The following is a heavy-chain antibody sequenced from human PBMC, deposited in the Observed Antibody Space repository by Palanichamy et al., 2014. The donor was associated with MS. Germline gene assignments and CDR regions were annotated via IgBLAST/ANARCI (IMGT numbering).Heavy chain of an antibody. CDR2: ISWNSGSI. Sequence: EVQLVESGGGLVQPGRSLRLSCAASGFTFDDYAVHWVRQAPGKGLEWVSGISWNSGSIGYADSVKGRFTISRDNAKNSLYLQMNSLRAEDTALYYCAKDIGYYYDSSGYYDCWGQGTLVTVSS. J-gene: IGHJ4*02. CDR1: GFTFDDYA. CDR3: AKDIGYYYDSSGYYDC. D-gene: IGHD3-22*01. V-gene: IGHV3-9*01.